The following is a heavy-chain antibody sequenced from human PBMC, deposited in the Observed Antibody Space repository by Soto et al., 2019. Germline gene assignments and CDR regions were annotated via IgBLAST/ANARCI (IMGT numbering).Heavy chain of an antibody. Sequence: QVQLVESGGGVVQPGRSLRLSCAASEFTFNNYAMHWVRQAPGKGLEWVAVISYDGSIKYYADSVKGRFTISRDNSKNTLSLQMNSMRAEDTAVYYCARGTTVTDKWFDPWGQGTLVTVSS. J-gene: IGHJ5*02. CDR2: ISYDGSIK. V-gene: IGHV3-30-3*01. D-gene: IGHD4-4*01. CDR3: ARGTTVTDKWFDP. CDR1: EFTFNNYA.